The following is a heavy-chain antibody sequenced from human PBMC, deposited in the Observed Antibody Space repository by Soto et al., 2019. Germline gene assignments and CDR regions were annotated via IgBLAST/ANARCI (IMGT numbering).Heavy chain of an antibody. D-gene: IGHD2-21*02. CDR3: AREVGYGDFSAALLD. CDR2: IITLFGTS. J-gene: IGHJ4*02. V-gene: IGHV1-69*01. Sequence: VQLIQSGAEVKKPGSSVKVSCKASGGTFGSHSINWVRQAPGQGLEWMGGIITLFGTSNYAQNFQGRVTITADQSTSTAYMELNSLTSDDTAVYYCAREVGYGDFSAALLDWGQGTLVTVSS. CDR1: GGTFGSHS.